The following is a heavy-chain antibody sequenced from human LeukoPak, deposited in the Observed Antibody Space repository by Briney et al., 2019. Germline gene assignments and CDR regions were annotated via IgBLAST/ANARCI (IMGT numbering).Heavy chain of an antibody. CDR1: GGSISSYY. J-gene: IGHJ6*02. CDR3: ARVEVGAANRQWYGMDV. CDR2: VDYRGNT. Sequence: PSETLSLTCTISGGSISSYYWSWIRQPPGRGLEWIGYVDYRGNTKYNPSLMSRVTISIDTSKRLFSLKLSSVTAADTAVYYCARVEVGAANRQWYGMDVWGQGTTVTVSS. D-gene: IGHD2-15*01. V-gene: IGHV4-59*01.